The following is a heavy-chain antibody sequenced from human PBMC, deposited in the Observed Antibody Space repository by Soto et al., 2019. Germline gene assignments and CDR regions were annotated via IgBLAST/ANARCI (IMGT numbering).Heavy chain of an antibody. J-gene: IGHJ4*02. CDR3: VRLVTGTQYCFDF. V-gene: IGHV4-39*02. CDR1: GGSISSISHS. D-gene: IGHD1-1*01. Sequence: LSLTCTVSGGSISSISHSWGWIRQSPGQGLEWIGNIFYNGITYYNPSLKSRVTISADTSKNHFPLKLRSVTVADTAVYSCVRLVTGTQYCFDFWGQGSLVTVSS. CDR2: IFYNGIT.